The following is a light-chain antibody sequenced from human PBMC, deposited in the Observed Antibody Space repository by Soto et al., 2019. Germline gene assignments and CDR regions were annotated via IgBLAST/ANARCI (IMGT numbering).Light chain of an antibody. CDR3: QQYKTFWT. CDR1: QSISSW. CDR2: KAS. J-gene: IGKJ1*01. V-gene: IGKV1-5*03. Sequence: DIQMTQSPSTLSASVGDRVTITCRASQSISSWLAWYQQKPGEAPKVLIYKASSLESGVPSRFSGSGSGTEFTLTISSLQPEDFATYYCQQYKTFWTFGQGTKVEIK.